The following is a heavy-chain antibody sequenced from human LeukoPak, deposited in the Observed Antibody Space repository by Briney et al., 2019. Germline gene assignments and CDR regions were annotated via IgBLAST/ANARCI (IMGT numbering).Heavy chain of an antibody. Sequence: SETLSLTCTVSGGSISSYYWSWIRQPPGKGLEWIGYIYYSGSTNYNPSLKSRVTISVDTSKNQFSLKLSSVTAADTAVYYCAKSAAGPRAPFDIWGQGTMVTVSS. CDR3: AKSAAGPRAPFDI. V-gene: IGHV4-59*08. D-gene: IGHD6-13*01. J-gene: IGHJ3*02. CDR1: GGSISSYY. CDR2: IYYSGST.